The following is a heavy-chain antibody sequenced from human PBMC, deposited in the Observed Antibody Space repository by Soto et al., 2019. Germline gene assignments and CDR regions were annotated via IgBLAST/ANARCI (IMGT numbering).Heavy chain of an antibody. CDR3: AREWVY. CDR2: IYYSGST. J-gene: IGHJ4*02. V-gene: IGHV4-59*01. CDR1: GGSISSDY. Sequence: SETLSLTCTVSGGSISSDYWSWIRQPPGKGLEWIGYIYYSGSTNYNPSLKSRVTISVDTSKNQFSLKLSSVTAADTAVYYCAREWVYWGQGTLVTVSS.